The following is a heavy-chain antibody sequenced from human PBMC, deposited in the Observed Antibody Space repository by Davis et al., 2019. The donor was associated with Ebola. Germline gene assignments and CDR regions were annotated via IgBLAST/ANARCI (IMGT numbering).Heavy chain of an antibody. V-gene: IGHV1-46*01. Sequence: ASVKVSCKASGYTFTSYGISWVRQAPGQGLEWMGIINPSGGSTSYAQKFQGRVTMTRDTSTSTVYMELSGLRSEDTAVYYCARESGMPTNKDKNPGDYWGQGTLVTVSS. CDR3: ARESGMPTNKDKNPGDY. J-gene: IGHJ4*02. CDR2: INPSGGST. D-gene: IGHD2-15*01. CDR1: GYTFTSYG.